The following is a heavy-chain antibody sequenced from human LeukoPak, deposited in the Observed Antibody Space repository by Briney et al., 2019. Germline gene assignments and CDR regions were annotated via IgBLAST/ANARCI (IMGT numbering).Heavy chain of an antibody. J-gene: IGHJ3*02. D-gene: IGHD3-16*01. Sequence: GGSLRLSCAASGFSVSSNYMSWVRQAPGKGLEWVSVIYSGGNTYYADSVKGRFTISRDNSENTLYLQMNSLRAEDTAVYYCASDFTAFDIWGQGTMVTVSS. CDR2: IYSGGNT. CDR3: ASDFTAFDI. CDR1: GFSVSSNY. V-gene: IGHV3-53*01.